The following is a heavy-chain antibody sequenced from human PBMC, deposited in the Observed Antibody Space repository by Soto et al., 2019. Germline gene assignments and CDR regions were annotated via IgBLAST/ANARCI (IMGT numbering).Heavy chain of an antibody. J-gene: IGHJ4*02. CDR3: AANYGSGYRAFAY. Sequence: SVKVSCKASGDTFSFYTINWVRQAPGLGLEWMGRVNPIVSMSNYAQQFQGRVTITADKSTNTAFMQLSSLRSEDTAIYYCAANYGSGYRAFAYRGQGALVTVSS. D-gene: IGHD3-10*01. V-gene: IGHV1-69*02. CDR2: VNPIVSMS. CDR1: GDTFSFYT.